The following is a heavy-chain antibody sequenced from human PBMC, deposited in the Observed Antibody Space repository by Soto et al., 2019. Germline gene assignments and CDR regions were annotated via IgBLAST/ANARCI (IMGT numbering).Heavy chain of an antibody. CDR2: IIPILGIA. D-gene: IGHD2-15*01. CDR1: GGTFSSYT. V-gene: IGHV1-69*04. J-gene: IGHJ3*02. Sequence: ASVKVSCKASGGTFSSYTISWVRQAPGQGLEWMGRIIPILGIANYAQKFQGRVTITADKSTSTAYMELSSLRSEDTAVYYCARDLFRGVVVVAAPDAFDIWGQGTMVTV. CDR3: ARDLFRGVVVVAAPDAFDI.